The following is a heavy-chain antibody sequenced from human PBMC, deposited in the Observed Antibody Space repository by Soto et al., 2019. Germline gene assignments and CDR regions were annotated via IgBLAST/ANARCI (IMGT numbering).Heavy chain of an antibody. CDR3: AKGSSSVSSSSGAAPGLFNY. J-gene: IGHJ4*02. CDR2: ISGSGGST. CDR1: GFTFSSYA. D-gene: IGHD6-6*01. V-gene: IGHV3-23*01. Sequence: EVQLLESGGGLVQPGGSLRLSCAASGFTFSSYAMSWVRQAPGKGLEWVSGISGSGGSTYSADSVKGRFTISRDNSKNTLYVQMNSLRAEDTAVYYCAKGSSSVSSSSGAAPGLFNYWGQGTLVTVSS.